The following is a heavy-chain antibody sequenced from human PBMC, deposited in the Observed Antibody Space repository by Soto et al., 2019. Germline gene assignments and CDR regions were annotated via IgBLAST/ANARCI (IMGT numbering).Heavy chain of an antibody. V-gene: IGHV2-5*01. CDR3: AKSGSSGWYGWFDP. CDR2: IYWNDDK. J-gene: IGHJ5*02. CDR1: GFSLRTSGVG. D-gene: IGHD6-19*01. Sequence: SGPTLVNPPQTLTLTCIFSGFSLRTSGVGVGWIRQPPGKALEWLGFIYWNDDKRYSSSLKSRLTITKDTSKNQVVLTMTNMDPVDTATYYCAKSGSSGWYGWFDPWSQGTLVTVSS.